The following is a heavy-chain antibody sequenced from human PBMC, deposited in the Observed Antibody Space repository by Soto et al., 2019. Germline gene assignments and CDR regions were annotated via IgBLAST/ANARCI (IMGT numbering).Heavy chain of an antibody. D-gene: IGHD6-25*01. CDR3: ARPHGGSSGWDNWFDP. CDR1: GGSISSYY. Sequence: SETLSLTCTVSGGSISSYYWSWIRQPPGKGLVLIGYIYYSGSTNYNPSLKSRVTISVDTSKNQFSLKLSFVTAADTAVYYCARPHGGSSGWDNWFDPWGQGTLVTVSS. J-gene: IGHJ5*02. V-gene: IGHV4-59*01. CDR2: IYYSGST.